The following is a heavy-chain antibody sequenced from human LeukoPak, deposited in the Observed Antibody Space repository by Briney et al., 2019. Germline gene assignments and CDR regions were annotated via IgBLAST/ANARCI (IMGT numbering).Heavy chain of an antibody. V-gene: IGHV3-74*01. D-gene: IGHD3-10*01. CDR2: ISGDGTAR. J-gene: IGHJ5*02. CDR1: GFTSSSYW. Sequence: GGSLGLSCAASGFTSSSYWMHWVRQVPGKGLVWVSRISGDGTARNYADSVKGRFTISRDDAKNTVDLQMNSLRGEDTAVYYCVRGRGSYGWFDPWGQGTLVTVSS. CDR3: VRGRGSYGWFDP.